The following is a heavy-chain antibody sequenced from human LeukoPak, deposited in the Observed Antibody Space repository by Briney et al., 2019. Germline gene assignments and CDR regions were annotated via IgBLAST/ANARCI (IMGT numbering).Heavy chain of an antibody. V-gene: IGHV4-39*07. CDR2: IYYSGST. Sequence: PSETLSLTCTVSGGSISSSSYYWGWIRQPPGKGLEWIVSIYYSGSTYYNPSLKSQVTISVDTSKNQFSLKLSSVTAAETAVYYCAGDVGQQWLLDAFDIWGQGTMVTVSS. D-gene: IGHD6-19*01. J-gene: IGHJ3*02. CDR3: AGDVGQQWLLDAFDI. CDR1: GGSISSSSYY.